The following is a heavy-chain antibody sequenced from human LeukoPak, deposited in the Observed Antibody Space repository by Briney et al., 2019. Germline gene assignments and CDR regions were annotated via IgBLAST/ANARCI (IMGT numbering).Heavy chain of an antibody. V-gene: IGHV3-23*01. D-gene: IGHD3-3*02. CDR3: AREGGRLATYYFDY. CDR1: EFTFSIYA. Sequence: GGSLRLSCAASEFTFSIYAMSWVRQAPGKGLEWVSGISGSGGSTYYADSVKGRFTISRDSSKNTLDLQMNSLRAEDTAVYYCAREGGRLATYYFDYWGQGTLVTVSS. J-gene: IGHJ4*02. CDR2: ISGSGGST.